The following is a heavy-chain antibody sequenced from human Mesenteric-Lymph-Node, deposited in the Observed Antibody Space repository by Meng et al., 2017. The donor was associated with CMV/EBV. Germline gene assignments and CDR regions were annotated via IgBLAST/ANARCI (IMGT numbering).Heavy chain of an antibody. J-gene: IGHJ5*02. V-gene: IGHV3-74*01. Sequence: GESLKISCAASGFTFSSYEMNWVRQAPGKGLVWVSRINSDGSSTSYADSVKGRFTISRDNAKNTLYLQMNSLRAEDTAVYYCAREYYDFWSGPDWFDPWGQGTLVTVSS. D-gene: IGHD3-3*01. CDR3: AREYYDFWSGPDWFDP. CDR1: GFTFSSYE. CDR2: INSDGSST.